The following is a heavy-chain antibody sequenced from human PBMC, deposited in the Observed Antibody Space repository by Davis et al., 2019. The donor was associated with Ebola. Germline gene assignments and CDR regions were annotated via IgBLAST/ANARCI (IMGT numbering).Heavy chain of an antibody. Sequence: MPSETLSLTCAVYGGSFSGYYWSWIRQPPGKGLEWIGEINHSGSTNYNPSLKSRVTISVDTSKNQFSLKLSSVTAADTAVYYCARDRAWNRNWFDPWGQGTLVTVSS. CDR3: ARDRAWNRNWFDP. CDR2: INHSGST. D-gene: IGHD1-1*01. CDR1: GGSFSGYY. J-gene: IGHJ5*02. V-gene: IGHV4-34*01.